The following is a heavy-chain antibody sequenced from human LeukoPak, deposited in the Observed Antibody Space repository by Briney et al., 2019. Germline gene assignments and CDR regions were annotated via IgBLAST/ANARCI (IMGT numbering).Heavy chain of an antibody. CDR2: ISAYNGNT. J-gene: IGHJ4*02. Sequence: ASVKVSCKASGYTFSNYNIHWLRQAPGQGLEWMGWISAYNGNTNYAQKLQGRVTMTTDTSTSTAYMELRSLRSDDTAVYYCARFRVGATKELDYWGQGTLVTVSS. CDR1: GYTFSNYN. CDR3: ARFRVGATKELDY. D-gene: IGHD1-26*01. V-gene: IGHV1-18*04.